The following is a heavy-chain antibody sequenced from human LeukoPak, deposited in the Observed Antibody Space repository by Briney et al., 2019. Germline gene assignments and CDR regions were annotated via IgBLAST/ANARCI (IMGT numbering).Heavy chain of an antibody. D-gene: IGHD4-23*01. Sequence: SETLSLTCAVYGGSFSGYYWSWIRQPPGKGLEWIGEINHSGSTNYNPSLKSRVTISVDTSKNQFSLKLSSVTAADTAVYYCARAVGTSRNFFDYWGQGILVTVSS. J-gene: IGHJ4*02. V-gene: IGHV4-34*01. CDR1: GGSFSGYY. CDR2: INHSGST. CDR3: ARAVGTSRNFFDY.